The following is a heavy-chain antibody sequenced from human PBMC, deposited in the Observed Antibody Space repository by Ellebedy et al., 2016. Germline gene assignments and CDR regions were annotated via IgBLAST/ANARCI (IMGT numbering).Heavy chain of an antibody. D-gene: IGHD4-23*01. CDR2: ISSSSSYI. V-gene: IGHV3-21*01. CDR3: AHDYGGNADY. Sequence: GGSLRLSXAASGFTFSSYSMNWVRQAPGKGLEWVSSISSSSSYIYYADSVKGRFTISRDNAKNSLYLQMNSLRAEDTAVYYCAHDYGGNADYWGQGTLVTVSS. J-gene: IGHJ4*02. CDR1: GFTFSSYS.